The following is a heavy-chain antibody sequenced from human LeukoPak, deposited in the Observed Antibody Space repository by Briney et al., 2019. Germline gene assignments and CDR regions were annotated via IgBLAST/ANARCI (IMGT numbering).Heavy chain of an antibody. J-gene: IGHJ4*02. CDR2: SHNDGNSV. D-gene: IGHD5-12*01. Sequence: HSGGSLRLSCAASGFDFSRYWMHWVRQVPGKGVVWVSHSHNDGNSVSYADSVKGRFTISRDNSKNTLYLHMNSLRAEDTAVYYCAKYSSTAQYWGQGTLVTVSS. V-gene: IGHV3-74*01. CDR3: AKYSSTAQY. CDR1: GFDFSRYW.